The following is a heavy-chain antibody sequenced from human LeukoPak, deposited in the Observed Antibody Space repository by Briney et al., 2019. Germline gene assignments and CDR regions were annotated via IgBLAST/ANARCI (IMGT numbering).Heavy chain of an antibody. CDR2: ISQDGRDK. V-gene: IGHV3-30*04. J-gene: IGHJ3*02. D-gene: IGHD5-12*01. CDR3: ARLELGRFGWGVATDAFDI. CDR1: GFTFSNYA. Sequence: GGSLRLSCAASGFTFSNYAMNWGRQAPGNGLGWVGVISQDGRDKYYAASGKGRFSLSRDNSKHKMCLQLNSLRPEDTAVYYCARLELGRFGWGVATDAFDIWGQGTMVTVSA.